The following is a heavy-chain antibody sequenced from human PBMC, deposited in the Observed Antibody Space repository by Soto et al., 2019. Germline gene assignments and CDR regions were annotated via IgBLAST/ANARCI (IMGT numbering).Heavy chain of an antibody. D-gene: IGHD4-4*01. J-gene: IGHJ4*02. V-gene: IGHV3-30-3*01. CDR2: ISYTGANQ. CDR3: ERDAFLYSRGAYYDH. Sequence: QVRLVESGGGAVQPGDSLRLSCDASGFTFSTYALHWVRQAPGKGLEWVAFISYTGANQYYADSVKGRFTVSRDNSKNIAALQITSLKPADSAVYYCERDAFLYSRGAYYDHWGQGTLVTVSS. CDR1: GFTFSTYA.